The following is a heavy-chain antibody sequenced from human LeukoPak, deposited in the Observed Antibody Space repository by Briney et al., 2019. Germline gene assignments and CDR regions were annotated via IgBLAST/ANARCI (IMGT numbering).Heavy chain of an antibody. Sequence: PSQTLSLTCTVSGGSISSGDYYWSWIRQPPGKGLEWIGYIYYSGSTYYNPSLKSRVTISVDTSKNQFSLKLSSVTAADTAVYHCASRDILTGYGHWGQGTLVTVSS. V-gene: IGHV4-30-4*01. D-gene: IGHD3-9*01. J-gene: IGHJ1*01. CDR2: IYYSGST. CDR1: GGSISSGDYY. CDR3: ASRDILTGYGH.